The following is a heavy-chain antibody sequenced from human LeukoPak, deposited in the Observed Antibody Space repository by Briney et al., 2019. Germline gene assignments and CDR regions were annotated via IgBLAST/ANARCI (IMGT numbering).Heavy chain of an antibody. Sequence: GGSLRLSCAASGFTFRTYGMHWVRQAPGKGLDWVAFIRYDATTKYYGDSVKGRFTISRDDSKNTLCLQMNSLRAEDTAVYYCAKGVPGIVAAGTPTEYFQHWGQGTLVTVSS. V-gene: IGHV3-30*02. CDR1: GFTFRTYG. D-gene: IGHD6-13*01. CDR2: IRYDATTK. CDR3: AKGVPGIVAAGTPTEYFQH. J-gene: IGHJ1*01.